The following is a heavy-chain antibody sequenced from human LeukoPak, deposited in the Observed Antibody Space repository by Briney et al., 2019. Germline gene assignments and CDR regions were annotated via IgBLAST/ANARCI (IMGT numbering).Heavy chain of an antibody. Sequence: GGTLRLSCAASAFTFSSYGMSWVRQAPGKGLQWVSGISGSGGSTYYTDSVRGRFTISRDNSKNTLYLQMNSLRAEDTAVYYCAKSAGDTNYYDSSGYYAFDYWGQGTVVTVSS. J-gene: IGHJ4*02. D-gene: IGHD3-22*01. CDR3: AKSAGDTNYYDSSGYYAFDY. CDR1: AFTFSSYG. V-gene: IGHV3-23*01. CDR2: ISGSGGST.